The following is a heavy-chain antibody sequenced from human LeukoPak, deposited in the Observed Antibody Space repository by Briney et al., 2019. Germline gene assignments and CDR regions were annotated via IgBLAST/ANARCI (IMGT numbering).Heavy chain of an antibody. V-gene: IGHV1-18*01. D-gene: IGHD3-16*01. J-gene: IGHJ3*02. CDR2: IGTYKGNT. CDR1: GYTFNRYG. CDR3: AKDRVGAPPGDWEYLGASNCFDI. Sequence: ASVKVSCKASGYTFNRYGVNWVRQAPGQGLEWMGWIGTYKGNTNLAQKFKGRVTMTTDTATSTAYMELKSLRLDDTAVYYCAKDRVGAPPGDWEYLGASNCFDIWGQGTMVSVSS.